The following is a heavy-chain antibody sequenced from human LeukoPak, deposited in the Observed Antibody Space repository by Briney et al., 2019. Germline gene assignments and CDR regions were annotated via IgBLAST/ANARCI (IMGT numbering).Heavy chain of an antibody. CDR1: GYSISSGYY. CDR2: IYHSGST. J-gene: IGHJ6*03. V-gene: IGHV4-38-2*02. CDR3: ARAPILGYCSSTSCRLLRYYYYYMDV. D-gene: IGHD2-2*01. Sequence: SETLSLTCTVSGYSISSGYYWGWIRQPPGKGLEWIGSIYHSGSTYYNPSLKSRVTISVDTSKNQFSLKLSSVTAADTAVYYCARAPILGYCSSTSCRLLRYYYYYMDVWGKGTTVTVSS.